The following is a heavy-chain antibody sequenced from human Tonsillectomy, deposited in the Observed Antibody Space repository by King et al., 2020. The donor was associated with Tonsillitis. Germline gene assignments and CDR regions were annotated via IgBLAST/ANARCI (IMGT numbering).Heavy chain of an antibody. J-gene: IGHJ4*02. CDR3: ARVHCSGGSCYFDY. CDR1: GGSISSGGYS. CDR2: ISYSGST. V-gene: IGHV4-30-4*07. D-gene: IGHD2-15*01. Sequence: QLQESGPGLVKPSQTLSLTCAVSGGSISSGGYSWSWIRQPPGKGLEWIGYISYSGSTYYNQSLKSRVTISVDTSKSQFSLKLRSVAAADTAVYYCARVHCSGGSCYFDYWGQGTLVTVSS.